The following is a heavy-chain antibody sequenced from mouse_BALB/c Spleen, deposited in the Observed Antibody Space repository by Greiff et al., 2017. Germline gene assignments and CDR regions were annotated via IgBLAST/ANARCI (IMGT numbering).Heavy chain of an antibody. CDR1: GYTFSSYW. CDR3: ASRGYDYEAWFAY. J-gene: IGHJ3*01. D-gene: IGHD2-4*01. Sequence: QVQLQQSGAELMKPGASVKISCKATGYTFSSYWIEWVKQRPGHGLEWIGEILPGSGSTNYNEKFKGKATFTADTSSNTAYMQLSSLTSEDSAVYYGASRGYDYEAWFAYWGQGTLGTVSA. V-gene: IGHV1-9*01. CDR2: ILPGSGST.